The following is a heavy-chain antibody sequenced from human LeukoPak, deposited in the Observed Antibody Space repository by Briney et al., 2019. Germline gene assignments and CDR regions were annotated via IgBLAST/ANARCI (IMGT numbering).Heavy chain of an antibody. CDR3: ARGYCSGGSCYWNWFDP. CDR1: GFTFSTYS. CDR2: ISTSSSDI. D-gene: IGHD2-15*01. V-gene: IGHV3-21*01. J-gene: IGHJ5*02. Sequence: GGSLILSCAASGFTFSTYSMSWVRQSLGKGLEWVSSISTSSSDIYYADSVKGRFTISRDNAKNSLYLQMNSLRADDTAVYYCARGYCSGGSCYWNWFDPWGQGTLVTVSS.